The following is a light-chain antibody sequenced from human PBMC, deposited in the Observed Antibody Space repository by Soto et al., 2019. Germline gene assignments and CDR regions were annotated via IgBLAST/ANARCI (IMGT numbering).Light chain of an antibody. CDR3: QQRSNWPLT. CDR1: QSVSSY. Sequence: EIVLTQSPATLSLSPGERATLSCRASQSVSSYLAWYQQKPGQAPRLLIYDASNRATGIPARFSGSGSATDFTLTISSLEPEDFAVYYCQQRSNWPLTFGGRTKVQIK. CDR2: DAS. V-gene: IGKV3-11*01. J-gene: IGKJ4*01.